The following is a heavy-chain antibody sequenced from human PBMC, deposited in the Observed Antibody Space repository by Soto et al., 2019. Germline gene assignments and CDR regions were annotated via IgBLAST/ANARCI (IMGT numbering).Heavy chain of an antibody. D-gene: IGHD3-22*01. V-gene: IGHV4-31*03. Sequence: SETLSLTCTVSGGSISSGVYYWSWIRQHPGKGLEWIGYIYYSGSTYYNPSLKSRVTISVDTSKNQFSLKLSSVTAADTAVYYCAYYFDSSGPSGYYYGMDVWGQGTTVTVSS. CDR1: GGSISSGVYY. CDR2: IYYSGST. J-gene: IGHJ6*02. CDR3: AYYFDSSGPSGYYYGMDV.